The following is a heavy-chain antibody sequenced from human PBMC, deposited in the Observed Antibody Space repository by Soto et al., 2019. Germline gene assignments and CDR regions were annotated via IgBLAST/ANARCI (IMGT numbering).Heavy chain of an antibody. J-gene: IGHJ5*02. CDR2: ISGSGGST. CDR1: GFTFSSYA. D-gene: IGHD6-13*01. CDR3: AKDSSGYSSSSGWFAP. Sequence: EVQLLESGGGLVQPGGSLRLSCAASGFTFSSYAMSWVRQAPGKGLEWVSAISGSGGSTYYADSVKGRFTISRDNSKNKLYLQMNSLRAEDTAVYYCAKDSSGYSSSSGWFAPWGQGTLVTAYS. V-gene: IGHV3-23*01.